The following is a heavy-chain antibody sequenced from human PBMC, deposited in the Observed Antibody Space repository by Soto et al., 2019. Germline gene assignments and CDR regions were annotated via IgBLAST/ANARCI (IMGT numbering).Heavy chain of an antibody. CDR1: VFKYSRSW. D-gene: IGHD3-10*01. J-gene: IGHJ6*01. Sequence: SLPISEKRSVFKYSRSWFSWLHQKNGKGLELMWGIDPSDSYTNYSPSLHGNVTISADKSISSAYLHWSSLKASDTAMYYCASLPLRFGEIRLDYYYDMFVLGQGNTV. V-gene: IGHV5-10-1*01. CDR2: IDPSDSYT. CDR3: ASLPLRFGEIRLDYYYDMFV.